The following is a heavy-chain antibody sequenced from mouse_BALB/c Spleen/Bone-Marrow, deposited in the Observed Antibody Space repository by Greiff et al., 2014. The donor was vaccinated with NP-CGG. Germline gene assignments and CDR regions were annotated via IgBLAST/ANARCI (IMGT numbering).Heavy chain of an antibody. V-gene: IGHV14-3*02. CDR3: AVYYIGSSAFAY. CDR2: IDPANGNT. D-gene: IGHD1-1*01. Sequence: EVQLQQSGAELVKPGASVKLSCTASGFNIKDTYMHWVKQRPEQGLEWIGRIDPANGNTKYDPKFQGKATITADTSSNTAYLQLGSLTSEDTAVYYCAVYYIGSSAFAYWGQGTPVTVSA. CDR1: GFNIKDTY. J-gene: IGHJ3*01.